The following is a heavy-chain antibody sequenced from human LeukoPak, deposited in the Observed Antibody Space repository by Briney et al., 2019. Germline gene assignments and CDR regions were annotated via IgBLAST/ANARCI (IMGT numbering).Heavy chain of an antibody. J-gene: IGHJ5*02. CDR2: ISAYNGNT. V-gene: IGHV1-18*01. Sequence: ASVKVSCKASGGTFSSYAISWVRQAPGQGLEWMGWISAYNGNTNYAQKLQGRVTMTTDTSTSTAYMELRSLRSDDTAVYYCARSVVVVAAVDPWGQGTLVTVSS. CDR1: GGTFSSYA. CDR3: ARSVVVVAAVDP. D-gene: IGHD2-15*01.